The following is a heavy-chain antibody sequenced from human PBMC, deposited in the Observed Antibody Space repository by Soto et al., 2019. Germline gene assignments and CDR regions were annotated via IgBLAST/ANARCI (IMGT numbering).Heavy chain of an antibody. V-gene: IGHV4-61*01. J-gene: IGHJ5*02. Sequence: SETLSLTCTVSGGSVSSGSYYWSWIRQPPGKGLEWIGYIYYSGSTNYNPSLKSRVTISVDTSKNQFSLKLSSVTAADTAVYYCASFREEGWLDPWGQGTLVTVSS. CDR1: GGSVSSGSYY. CDR3: ASFREEGWLDP. CDR2: IYYSGST.